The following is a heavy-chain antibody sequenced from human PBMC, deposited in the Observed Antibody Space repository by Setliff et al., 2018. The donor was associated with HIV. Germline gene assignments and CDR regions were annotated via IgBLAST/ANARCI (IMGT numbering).Heavy chain of an antibody. CDR3: AQGCGPQLVTLFAY. D-gene: IGHD6-6*01. CDR1: GFIFDDYA. J-gene: IGHJ4*02. Sequence: GGSLRLSCAASGFIFDDYAMHWVWQAPGKGLEWVAGINWNSGRRAYADSVKGRFIISRDNAKNSLYLQMNSLTTDDTALYYCAQGCGPQLVTLFAYWGQGTLVTVSS. CDR2: INWNSGRR. V-gene: IGHV3-9*01.